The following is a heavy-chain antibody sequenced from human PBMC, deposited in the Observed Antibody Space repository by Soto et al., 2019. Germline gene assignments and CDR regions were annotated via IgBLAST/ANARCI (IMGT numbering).Heavy chain of an antibody. Sequence: GGSLRLSCAASGFTFSSYEMNWVRQAPGKGLEWVSYISSSGSTIYYADSVKGRFTISRDNAKNSLYLQMNSLRAEDTAVYYCARDPAITGESPFDYWGQGTLVTVSS. V-gene: IGHV3-48*03. CDR3: ARDPAITGESPFDY. D-gene: IGHD7-27*01. CDR1: GFTFSSYE. J-gene: IGHJ4*02. CDR2: ISSSGSTI.